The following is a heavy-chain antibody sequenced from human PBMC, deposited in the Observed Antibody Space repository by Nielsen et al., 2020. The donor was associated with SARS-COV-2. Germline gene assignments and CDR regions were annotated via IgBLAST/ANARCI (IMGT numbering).Heavy chain of an antibody. J-gene: IGHJ6*02. CDR2: IEHNGIT. D-gene: IGHD7-27*01. CDR1: GGSFSGHY. CDR3: ARGRWGPSRLLKYYFFALDV. Sequence: SETLSLTCAVYGGSFSGHYWSWIRQAPGKGLEWIGQIEHNGITKYGPSLKSRVTISVDTSKNQFSLKVTPATAADTAVYYCARGRWGPSRLLKYYFFALDVWGEGTTVTVSS. V-gene: IGHV4-34*01.